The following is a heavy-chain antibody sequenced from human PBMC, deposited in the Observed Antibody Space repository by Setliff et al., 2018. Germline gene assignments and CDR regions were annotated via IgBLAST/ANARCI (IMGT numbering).Heavy chain of an antibody. CDR2: IKGRFDGGTT. Sequence: PGGSLRLSCAVSGFTFTNAWMTWVRQTPGKGLEWVGRIKGRFDGGTTDYTAHVKDRFFILRDDSKSTLYLQMNSLRSEDTGVYYCTTDVVGQESAEPAFDVWGQGTMVTVSS. D-gene: IGHD1-26*01. V-gene: IGHV3-15*01. CDR1: GFTFTNAW. CDR3: TTDVVGQESAEPAFDV. J-gene: IGHJ3*01.